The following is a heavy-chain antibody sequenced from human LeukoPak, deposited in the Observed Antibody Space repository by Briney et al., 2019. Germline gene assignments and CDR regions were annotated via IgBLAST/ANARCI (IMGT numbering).Heavy chain of an antibody. Sequence: GGSLRLSCAASGFTFSSYAMSWVRQAPGKGLEWVSAISGSGGSTYYADSVKGRFTISRDNSKNTLYLRMNSLRAEDTAVYYCANYYYGSGSYSYYYGMDVWGKGTTVTVSS. V-gene: IGHV3-23*01. CDR1: GFTFSSYA. CDR3: ANYYYGSGSYSYYYGMDV. D-gene: IGHD3-10*01. CDR2: ISGSGGST. J-gene: IGHJ6*04.